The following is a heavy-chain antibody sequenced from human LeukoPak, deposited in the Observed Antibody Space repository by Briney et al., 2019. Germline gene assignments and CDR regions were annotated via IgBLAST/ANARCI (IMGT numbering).Heavy chain of an antibody. V-gene: IGHV4-34*01. J-gene: IGHJ6*02. CDR2: INHSGST. CDR1: GGSFSGYY. CDR3: ARAGYRSYYYYYGMDV. D-gene: IGHD2-15*01. Sequence: SETLSLTCAVYGGSFSGYYWSWIRQPPGKGLEWIGEINHSGSTNYNPSLKSRVTISVDTSKNQFSLKLSSVTAADTAVYYCARAGYRSYYYYYGMDVWGQGTTVTVSS.